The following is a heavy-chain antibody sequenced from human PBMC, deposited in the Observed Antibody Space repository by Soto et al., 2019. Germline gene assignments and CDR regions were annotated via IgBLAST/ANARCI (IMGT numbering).Heavy chain of an antibody. J-gene: IGHJ4*02. D-gene: IGHD5-12*01. Sequence: ASVRFSDRPSGNAFTSCCMPYDHQAPGQRLEWMGWINAGNGNTKYSQKFQGRVTITRDTSASTAYMELSSLRSEDTAVYYCARVLGYSGYDWSYWGQGTLVTVSS. CDR3: ARVLGYSGYDWSY. CDR2: INAGNGNT. V-gene: IGHV1-3*01. CDR1: GNAFTSCC.